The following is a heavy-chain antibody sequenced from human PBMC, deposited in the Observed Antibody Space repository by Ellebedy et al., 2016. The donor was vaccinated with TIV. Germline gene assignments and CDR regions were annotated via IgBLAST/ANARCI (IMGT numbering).Heavy chain of an antibody. V-gene: IGHV3-9*01. CDR2: ISWNSGSI. Sequence: SLKISXAASGFTFDDYAMHWVRQAPGKGLEWVSGISWNSGSIGYADSVKGRFTISRDNAKNSLYLQMNSLRAEDTALYYCAKSEGALRYFDWFTKYGMDVWGQGTTVTVSS. J-gene: IGHJ6*02. CDR3: AKSEGALRYFDWFTKYGMDV. CDR1: GFTFDDYA. D-gene: IGHD3-9*01.